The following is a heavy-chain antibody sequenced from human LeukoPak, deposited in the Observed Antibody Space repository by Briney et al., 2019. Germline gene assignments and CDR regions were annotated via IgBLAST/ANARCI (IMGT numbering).Heavy chain of an antibody. Sequence: GGSLRLSCAASGFTFSSYAMSWVRQAPGKGLEWVSSISGSGGNTYYADFVKGRFTISRDNSKNTLYLQMNSLRAEDTAVYYCARLRWLQLYYFDYWGQGTLVTVSS. CDR2: ISGSGGNT. D-gene: IGHD5-24*01. J-gene: IGHJ4*02. CDR1: GFTFSSYA. V-gene: IGHV3-23*01. CDR3: ARLRWLQLYYFDY.